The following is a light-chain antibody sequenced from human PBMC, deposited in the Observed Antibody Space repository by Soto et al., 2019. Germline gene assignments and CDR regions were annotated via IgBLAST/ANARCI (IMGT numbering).Light chain of an antibody. CDR1: SGHNNYA. Sequence: QAVVTQSPSASASLGASVKLTCTLSSGHNNYAIAWHQQQPEKGPRYLMRLNSDGSHNKGDGIPDRFSGSSSGAERYLIISSLHSEDEADYYCQTWDAGILVFGTGTK. CDR3: QTWDAGILV. J-gene: IGLJ1*01. V-gene: IGLV4-69*01. CDR2: LNSDGSH.